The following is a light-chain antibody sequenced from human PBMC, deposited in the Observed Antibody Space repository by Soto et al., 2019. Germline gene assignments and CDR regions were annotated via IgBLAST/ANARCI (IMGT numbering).Light chain of an antibody. V-gene: IGLV2-14*03. Sequence: QSALTQPASVSGSPGQSITISCTGTSSDVGAYNYVAWFQQFPGKTPKLMIYSVSNRPSGVSYRFSGSKSGNTASLTISGLQAEDEADYYCISYTVNRSYVFGTGTKLTVL. J-gene: IGLJ1*01. CDR3: ISYTVNRSYV. CDR1: SSDVGAYNY. CDR2: SVS.